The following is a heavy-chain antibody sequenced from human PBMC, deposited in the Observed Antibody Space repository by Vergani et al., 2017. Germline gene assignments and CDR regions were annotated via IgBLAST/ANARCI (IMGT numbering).Heavy chain of an antibody. J-gene: IGHJ3*02. CDR1: GFTFSSYS. Sequence: EVQLVESGGGLVQPGGSLRLSCAASGFTFSSYSMNWVRQAPGKGLEWVSYISSSSTIYYADSVKGRFTISRDNAKNSLYLQMNSLRAEDTAVYYCARDRPRFGVVTGDAFDIWGQGTMVTVSS. V-gene: IGHV3-48*01. CDR3: ARDRPRFGVVTGDAFDI. D-gene: IGHD3-3*01. CDR2: ISSSSTI.